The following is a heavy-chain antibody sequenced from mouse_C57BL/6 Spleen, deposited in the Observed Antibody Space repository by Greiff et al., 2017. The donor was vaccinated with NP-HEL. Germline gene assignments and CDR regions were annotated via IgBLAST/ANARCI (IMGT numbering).Heavy chain of an antibody. CDR3: ARDGPWYFDY. J-gene: IGHJ2*01. Sequence: QVQLQQSGAELVKPGASVKISCKASGYTFTDYYINWVKQRPGQGLEWIGKIGLGSGSTYYNEKFKGKATLTADKSSSTAYMQLSSLTSEDSAVYFCARDGPWYFDYWGQGTTLTVSS. V-gene: IGHV1-77*01. D-gene: IGHD1-1*01. CDR1: GYTFTDYY. CDR2: IGLGSGST.